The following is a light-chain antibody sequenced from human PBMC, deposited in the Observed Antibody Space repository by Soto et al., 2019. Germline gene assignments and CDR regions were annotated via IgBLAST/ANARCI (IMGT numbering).Light chain of an antibody. CDR2: SDS. J-gene: IGLJ1*01. V-gene: IGLV3-21*04. Sequence: SYELTQPPSVSVAPGKTARITCGGNNIGSKSVHWYQQKPGQAPVLVIYSDSDRPSGIPERISGSNSGNTATLTISRVEAGDEADYYCQVWDSSSDPLYVFGTGTKLTVL. CDR1: NIGSKS. CDR3: QVWDSSSDPLYV.